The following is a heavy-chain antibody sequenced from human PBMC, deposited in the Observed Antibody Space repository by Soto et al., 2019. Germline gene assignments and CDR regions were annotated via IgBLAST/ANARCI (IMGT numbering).Heavy chain of an antibody. CDR2: IIPIFGTA. D-gene: IGHD5-12*01. CDR1: GGTFSSYA. CDR3: ARDSDDSGYDLRLSTSYYYGMDV. Sequence: GASVKVSCKASGGTFSSYAISWVRQAPGQGLEWMGGIIPIFGTANYAQKFQGRVTITADESTSTAYMELSSLRSEDTAVYYCARDSDDSGYDLRLSTSYYYGMDVWGQGTTVTVSS. J-gene: IGHJ6*02. V-gene: IGHV1-69*13.